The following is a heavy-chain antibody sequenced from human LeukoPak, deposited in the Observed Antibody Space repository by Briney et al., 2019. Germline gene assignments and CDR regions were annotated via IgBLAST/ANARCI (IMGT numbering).Heavy chain of an antibody. CDR2: IYYTGST. D-gene: IGHD1-26*01. Sequence: SETLSLTCAVSGASISGSGYYLGWIRQPPGKGLEWIGNIYYTGSTYYNASLQSRVTISIDMSKNQFSLKLSSVTAADTAVYYCARSGGSEYSGSYILGYWGQGTLVTVSS. CDR3: ARSGGSEYSGSYILGY. CDR1: GASISGSGYY. V-gene: IGHV4-39*07. J-gene: IGHJ4*02.